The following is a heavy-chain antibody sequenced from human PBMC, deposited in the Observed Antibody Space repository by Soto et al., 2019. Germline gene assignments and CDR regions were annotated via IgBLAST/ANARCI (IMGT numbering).Heavy chain of an antibody. V-gene: IGHV1-18*01. J-gene: IGHJ4*02. D-gene: IGHD3-22*01. Sequence: QVQLVQSGAEVKKPGASVKVSCKASGYTFTTYGMSWVRQAPGQGLDWMGWISPYNGNTKYAERLQGRVTMTTDTTTSTAYMELRSLTSDDTAVYYCARGPTDYYDNSGNYFLDYWGQGTLVTVSS. CDR3: ARGPTDYYDNSGNYFLDY. CDR2: ISPYNGNT. CDR1: GYTFTTYG.